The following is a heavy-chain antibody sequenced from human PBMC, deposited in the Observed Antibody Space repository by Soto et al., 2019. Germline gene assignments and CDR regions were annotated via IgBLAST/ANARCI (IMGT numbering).Heavy chain of an antibody. J-gene: IGHJ3*02. D-gene: IGHD3-3*01. CDR3: ARNKDFWSGYPDDAFDI. CDR2: ISAYNGNT. CDR1: GYTFTSYG. Sequence: ASVKVSCKASGYTFTSYGISWVRQAPGQGLEWMGWISAYNGNTNYAQKLQGRVTMTRDTSTSTAYMELSRLRSDDTAVYYCARNKDFWSGYPDDAFDIWGQGTMVTVSS. V-gene: IGHV1-18*01.